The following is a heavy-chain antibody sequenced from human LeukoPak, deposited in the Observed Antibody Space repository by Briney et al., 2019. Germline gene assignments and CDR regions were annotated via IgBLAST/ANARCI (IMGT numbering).Heavy chain of an antibody. J-gene: IGHJ4*02. CDR3: AKGLYSSGWYDLDY. CDR1: GFTFSSYA. V-gene: IGHV3-23*01. CDR2: ISGSGGST. D-gene: IGHD6-19*01. Sequence: GGSLRLSCAASGFTFSSYAMSWVCQAPGKGLEWVSAISGSGGSTYYADSVKGRFTISRDNSKNTLYLQMNSLRAEDTAVYYCAKGLYSSGWYDLDYWGQGTLVTVSS.